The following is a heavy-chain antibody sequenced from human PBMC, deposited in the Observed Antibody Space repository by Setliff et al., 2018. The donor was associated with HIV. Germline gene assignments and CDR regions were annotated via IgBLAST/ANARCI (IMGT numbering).Heavy chain of an antibody. J-gene: IGHJ4*02. Sequence: SETLSLTCAVSGYSISSGYYWGWIRQPPGKGLEWIGTIYHSGSTYYNPSLKSRLTISVDTSKNQFSLKLNSVTAADTAVYYCARVRGSSGWYAFDYWGQGTLVTVSS. CDR2: IYHSGST. D-gene: IGHD6-19*01. CDR3: ARVRGSSGWYAFDY. V-gene: IGHV4-38-2*01. CDR1: GYSISSGYY.